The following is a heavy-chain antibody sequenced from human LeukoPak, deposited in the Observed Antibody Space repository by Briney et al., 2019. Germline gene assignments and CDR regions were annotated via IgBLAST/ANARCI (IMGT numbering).Heavy chain of an antibody. CDR3: ARDQYCGGDCYPGNWFDP. Sequence: SQTLSLTCAISGDSVSNNSAAWNWIRQSPSRGLEWLGRTYYRSKWYNDYAVSVKSRITINPDTSKNQFSLQLNSVTPEDTAVYYCARDQYCGGDCYPGNWFDPWGQGTLVTVSS. V-gene: IGHV6-1*01. J-gene: IGHJ5*02. CDR1: GDSVSNNSAA. D-gene: IGHD2-21*02. CDR2: TYYRSKWYN.